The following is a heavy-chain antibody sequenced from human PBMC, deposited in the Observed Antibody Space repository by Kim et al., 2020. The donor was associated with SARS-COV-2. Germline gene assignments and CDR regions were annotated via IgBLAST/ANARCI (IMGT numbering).Heavy chain of an antibody. D-gene: IGHD3-22*01. Sequence: YNTALKSRVTIPVDTSKNQFSLKLSSVTAADTAVYYCARQYYYDSSGYDYWGQGTLVTVSS. CDR3: ARQYYYDSSGYDY. V-gene: IGHV4-61*07. J-gene: IGHJ4*02.